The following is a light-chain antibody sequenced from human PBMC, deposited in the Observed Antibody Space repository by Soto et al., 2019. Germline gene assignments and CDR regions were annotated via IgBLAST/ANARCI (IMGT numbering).Light chain of an antibody. Sequence: DIQMTQSPSSLSASVGDRVTITCRASQTIRNYLNWYQQKPAKAPNLLIYAASSLQSGVPSRFSGGGSGTDFTLTISSLQPEDFGSYFCLQTYSAPPTFGQGTKVDIK. V-gene: IGKV1-39*01. J-gene: IGKJ1*01. CDR3: LQTYSAPPT. CDR1: QTIRNY. CDR2: AAS.